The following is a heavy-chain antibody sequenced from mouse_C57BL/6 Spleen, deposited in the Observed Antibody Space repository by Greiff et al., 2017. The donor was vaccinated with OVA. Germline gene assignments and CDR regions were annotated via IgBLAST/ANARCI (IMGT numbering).Heavy chain of an antibody. D-gene: IGHD1-1*01. J-gene: IGHJ4*01. CDR3: ARRTISYYAMDY. CDR1: GYAFSSYW. Sequence: VQLQQSGAELVKPGASVKISCKASGYAFSSYWMNWVKQRPGKGLEWIGQIYPGDGDTNYNGKFKGKATLTADKSSSTAYMQLSSLTSEDSAVYFCARRTISYYAMDYWGQGTSVTVSS. CDR2: IYPGDGDT. V-gene: IGHV1-80*01.